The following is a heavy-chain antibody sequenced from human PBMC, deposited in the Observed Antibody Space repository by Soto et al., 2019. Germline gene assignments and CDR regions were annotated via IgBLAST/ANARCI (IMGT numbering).Heavy chain of an antibody. D-gene: IGHD3-10*02. CDR1: GYSISSGYH. Sequence: XGTLSLTCEVSGYSISSGYHWGWNRQPPGKGLEWIGSIYHSGTSYYNPSLMSRVSISVDTSKNQFSLKVTSVTAADTAVYYCAREAYDRADYWGQGTQVTVSS. CDR3: AREAYDRADY. CDR2: IYHSGTS. J-gene: IGHJ4*02. V-gene: IGHV4-38-2*02.